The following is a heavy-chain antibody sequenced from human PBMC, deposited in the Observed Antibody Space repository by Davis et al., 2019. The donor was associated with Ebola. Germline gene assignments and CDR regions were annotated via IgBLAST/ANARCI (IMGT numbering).Heavy chain of an antibody. J-gene: IGHJ4*02. D-gene: IGHD2-8*01. CDR1: GYTFTSYY. Sequence: AASVKVSCKASGYTFTSYYMHWVRQAPGQGLEWMGITNPSGGSTSYAQKFQGRVTMTRDTSTSTVYKELSSLRSEDTAVYYCARARLKWQLDYWGQGTLVTVSS. CDR3: ARARLKWQLDY. V-gene: IGHV1-46*01. CDR2: TNPSGGST.